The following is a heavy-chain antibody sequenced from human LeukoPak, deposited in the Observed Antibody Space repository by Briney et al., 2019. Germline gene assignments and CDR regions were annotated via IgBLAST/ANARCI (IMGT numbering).Heavy chain of an antibody. J-gene: IGHJ3*01. Sequence: GESLKISCKTFGYCFTRYWIAWVRRVPGAGLEIVGMTYPGDSDTKYSPSFQGHVTISADRSISTAYLQWRSLKASDSAIYYCATYRQAVADAFDFWGQGTMVIVSS. D-gene: IGHD4-23*01. CDR3: ATYRQAVADAFDF. V-gene: IGHV5-51*01. CDR1: GYCFTRYW. CDR2: TYPGDSDT.